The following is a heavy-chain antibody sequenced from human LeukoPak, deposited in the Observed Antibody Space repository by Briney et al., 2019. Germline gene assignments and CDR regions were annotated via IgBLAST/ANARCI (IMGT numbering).Heavy chain of an antibody. CDR1: GGSISSGRYY. J-gene: IGHJ6*03. CDR2: LYTNDNT. V-gene: IGHV4-61*02. CDR3: ARGVVTDDYYMDA. D-gene: IGHD2-21*02. Sequence: SQTLSLTCSVSGGSISSGRYYWTWIRQPAGQGLEWIGRLYTNDNTNYDPSLESRVSISVDTSKSQFYLQLTSVTAADTAVYFCARGVVTDDYYMDAWGKGITVIVSS.